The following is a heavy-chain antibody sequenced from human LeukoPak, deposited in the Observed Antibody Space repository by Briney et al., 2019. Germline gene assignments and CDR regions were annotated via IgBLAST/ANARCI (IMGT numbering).Heavy chain of an antibody. J-gene: IGHJ4*02. D-gene: IGHD3-16*02. V-gene: IGHV4-4*07. CDR2: IYTSGST. CDR3: ARSRMITFGGVIVPEYYFDY. Sequence: PSETLSLTCTVSGGSISNYDWSWIRQPAGKGLEWIGRIYTSGSTNYNPSLKSRVTMSVDTSKNQFSLKLSSVTAADTAVYYCARSRMITFGGVIVPEYYFDYWGQGTLVTVSS. CDR1: GGSISNYD.